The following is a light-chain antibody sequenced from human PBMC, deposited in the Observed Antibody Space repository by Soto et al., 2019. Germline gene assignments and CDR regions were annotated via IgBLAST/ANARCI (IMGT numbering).Light chain of an antibody. Sequence: EIVMTQSPATLSVSPGERATLSCRASQSVSSNLAWYQQKPGQAPRLLIYGASTRATGIPARLSGSGSGTEFTLTISCLQSEDFATYYCQQYYSYPLTFGGGTKVDIK. CDR2: GAS. J-gene: IGKJ4*01. CDR3: QQYYSYPLT. CDR1: QSVSSN. V-gene: IGKV3-15*01.